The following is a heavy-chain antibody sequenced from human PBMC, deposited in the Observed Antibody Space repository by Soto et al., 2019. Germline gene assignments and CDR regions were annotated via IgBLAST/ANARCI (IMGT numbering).Heavy chain of an antibody. CDR1: GFTFTTYA. Sequence: EVQVLESGGGLVQPGGSLRLSCVASGFTFTTYAMTWGRQAPGKGLEGVAIISGSGGSTHYADSVKGRFIISRDNSKNTLYLQMNGLRAEDTAVYYCAKTGFGRYCSSTSCVHFDYWGQGTLVTVSS. CDR3: AKTGFGRYCSSTSCVHFDY. V-gene: IGHV3-23*01. CDR2: ISGSGGST. J-gene: IGHJ4*02. D-gene: IGHD2-2*01.